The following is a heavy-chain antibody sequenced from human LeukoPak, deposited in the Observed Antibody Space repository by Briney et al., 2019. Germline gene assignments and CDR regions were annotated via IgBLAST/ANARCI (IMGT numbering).Heavy chain of an antibody. J-gene: IGHJ1*01. CDR1: GFTVSSNY. V-gene: IGHV3-53*01. CDR2: IYSGGST. D-gene: IGHD3-22*01. Sequence: GGSLRLSCAASGFTVSSNYMTWVRQAPGKGLEWVSVIYSGGSTYYADSVKGRFTISRDNSKNTLYLQMNSLRAEDTAVYYCAKSDPEEYYDSSGKQHWGQGTLVTVSS. CDR3: AKSDPEEYYDSSGKQH.